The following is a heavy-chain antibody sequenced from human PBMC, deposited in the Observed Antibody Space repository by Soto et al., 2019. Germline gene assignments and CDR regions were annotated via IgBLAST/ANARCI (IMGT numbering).Heavy chain of an antibody. V-gene: IGHV5-51*01. J-gene: IGHJ6*02. D-gene: IGHD3-10*01. CDR1: GYSFTSYW. CDR2: IYPGDSDT. Sequence: PGESLKISCKGSGYSFTSYWIGWVRQMPGKGLEWMGIIYPGDSDTRYSPSFQGQVTISADKPISTAYLQWSSLKASDTAMYYCARSSGTGGYYYYYYGMDVWGQGTTVTVSS. CDR3: ARSSGTGGYYYYYYGMDV.